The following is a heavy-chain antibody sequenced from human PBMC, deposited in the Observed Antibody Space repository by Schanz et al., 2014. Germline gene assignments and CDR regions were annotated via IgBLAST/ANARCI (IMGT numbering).Heavy chain of an antibody. J-gene: IGHJ3*02. V-gene: IGHV3-23*01. D-gene: IGHD3-10*01. CDR3: AKGRFGELSAFDI. CDR1: GFNFNKVA. Sequence: EEQMLENGGGWVQPGGPRRLAGAASGFNFNKVAMTWGRQAPGKGLEWVSGVDAHEGRAFSADSAKGRFTISRDNSKSTLYVEMNSLRVEDTAVYDCAKGRFGELSAFDIWGHGSIVSVSS. CDR2: VDAHEGRA.